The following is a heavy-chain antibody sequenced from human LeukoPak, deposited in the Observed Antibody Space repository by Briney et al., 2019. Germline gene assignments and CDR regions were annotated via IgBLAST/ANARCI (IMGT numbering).Heavy chain of an antibody. CDR3: AKVKEMYSSGSYYFDY. CDR1: GFTFSSYG. V-gene: IGHV3-30*18. D-gene: IGHD6-19*01. Sequence: GRSLRLSCAASGFTFSSYGMHWVRQAPGKGLEWVAVISYDGFNPYYADSVKGRFTISRDNPKNTLWLQMNSLRAEDTAVYYCAKVKEMYSSGSYYFDYWGQGTLVTVSS. J-gene: IGHJ4*02. CDR2: ISYDGFNP.